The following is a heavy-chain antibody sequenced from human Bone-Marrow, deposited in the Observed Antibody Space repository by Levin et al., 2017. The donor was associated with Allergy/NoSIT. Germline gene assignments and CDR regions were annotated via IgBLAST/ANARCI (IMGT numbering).Heavy chain of an antibody. D-gene: IGHD5-24*01. J-gene: IGHJ4*02. CDR3: ARVRRREMATITGAYYFDY. Sequence: PGGSLRLSCAASGFTFSSYWMSWVRQAPGKGLEWVANIKQDGSEKYYVDSVKGRFTISRDNAKNSLYLQMNSLRAEDTAVYYCARVRRREMATITGAYYFDYWGQGTLVTVSS. CDR1: GFTFSSYW. V-gene: IGHV3-7*01. CDR2: IKQDGSEK.